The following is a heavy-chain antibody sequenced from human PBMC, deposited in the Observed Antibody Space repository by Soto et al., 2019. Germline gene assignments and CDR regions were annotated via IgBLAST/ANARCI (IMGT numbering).Heavy chain of an antibody. J-gene: IGHJ2*01. D-gene: IGHD1-7*01. Sequence: NPGNGLEWIGYIYYSGSTYYNPSLKSRVTISVDTSKNQFSLKLSSVTAADTAVYYCAIFFFQAEYRIRDKLPVSAFLLNRTSDL. V-gene: IGHV4-31*02. CDR2: IYYSGST. CDR3: AIFFFQAEYRIRDKLPVSAFLLNRTSDL.